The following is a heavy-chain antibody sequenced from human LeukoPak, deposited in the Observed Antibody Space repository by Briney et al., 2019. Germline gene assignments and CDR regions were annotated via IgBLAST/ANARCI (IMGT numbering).Heavy chain of an antibody. V-gene: IGHV4-38-2*02. Sequence: SETLSLTCTVSGYSISSGYYWGWIRQPPGKGLEWIGSIYHSGSTYYNPSLKSRVTISVDTSKNQFSLKLSSVTAADTAVYYCARSIGYYYDSSGLAYHYWGQGTLVTVSS. CDR1: GYSISSGYY. CDR3: ARSIGYYYDSSGLAYHY. CDR2: IYHSGST. J-gene: IGHJ4*02. D-gene: IGHD3-22*01.